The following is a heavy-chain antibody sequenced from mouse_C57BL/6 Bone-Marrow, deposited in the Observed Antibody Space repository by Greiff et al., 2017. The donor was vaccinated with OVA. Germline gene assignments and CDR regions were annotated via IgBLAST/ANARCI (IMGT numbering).Heavy chain of an antibody. D-gene: IGHD2-4*01. V-gene: IGHV1-19*01. CDR3: ARRYYDYEGVFDY. CDR1: GYTFTDYY. J-gene: IGHJ2*01. CDR2: INPYNGGT. Sequence: EVQLQQSGPVLVKPGASVKMSCKASGYTFTDYYMNWVKQSHGKSLEWIGVINPYNGGTSYNQQFKGKATLTVDKSSSTAYMELNSLTSEDSAVYDCARRYYDYEGVFDYWGQGTTLTVSS.